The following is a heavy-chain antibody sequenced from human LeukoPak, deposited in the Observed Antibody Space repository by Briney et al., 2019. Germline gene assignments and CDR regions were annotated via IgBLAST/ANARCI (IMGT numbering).Heavy chain of an antibody. Sequence: PSETLSLTCAVSGSSITSDFFWGWIRQPPGKGLEWIATIYHSWGIYFNPSLKSRVTISLDAPKNQFSLKLTSLTAADTAIYYCARNVTAGFFDYWGQGILVTVSS. V-gene: IGHV4-38-2*01. D-gene: IGHD1-1*01. CDR3: ARNVTAGFFDY. J-gene: IGHJ4*02. CDR2: IYHSWGI. CDR1: GSSITSDFF.